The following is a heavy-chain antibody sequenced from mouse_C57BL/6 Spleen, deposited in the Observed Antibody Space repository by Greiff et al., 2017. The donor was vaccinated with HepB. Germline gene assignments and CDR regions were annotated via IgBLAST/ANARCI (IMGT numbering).Heavy chain of an antibody. V-gene: IGHV1-85*01. CDR2: IYPRDGST. CDR1: GYTFTSYD. D-gene: IGHD2-5*01. J-gene: IGHJ4*01. CDR3: ARSYYSNYDYYAMDY. Sequence: QVHVKQSGPELVKPGASVKLSCKASGYTFTSYDINWVKQRPGQGLEWIGWIYPRDGSTKYNEKFKGKATLTVDTSSSTAYMELHSLTSEDSAVYFCARSYYSNYDYYAMDYWGQGTSVTVSS.